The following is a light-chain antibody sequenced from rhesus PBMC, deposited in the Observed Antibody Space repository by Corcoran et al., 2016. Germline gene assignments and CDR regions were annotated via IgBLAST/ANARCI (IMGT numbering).Light chain of an antibody. CDR3: LVWDTTNDHYI. J-gene: IGLJ1*01. CDR1: TIGSEY. Sequence: SADVTQPRSVSVSPGQAAAITCGGETIGSEYVSWYQQKPAQAPILVISRDTNRPSVIPERFSGSTSGNTATLTISGVEAGDEADYYCLVWDTTNDHYIFGVGTRLTVL. CDR2: RDT. V-gene: IGLV3-29*01.